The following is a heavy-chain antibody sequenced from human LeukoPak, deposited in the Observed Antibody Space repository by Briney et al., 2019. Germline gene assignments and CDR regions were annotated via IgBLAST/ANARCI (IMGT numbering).Heavy chain of an antibody. CDR3: ARDLLSDSSSWYLLGY. CDR1: GFTFSSYA. Sequence: AGGSLRLSCAASGFTFSSYAMHWVRQAPGKGLEWVAVISYDGSNKYYADSVKGRFTISRDNSKNTLYLQMNSLRAEDTAVYYCARDLLSDSSSWYLLGYWGQGTLVTVSS. D-gene: IGHD6-13*01. V-gene: IGHV3-30-3*01. CDR2: ISYDGSNK. J-gene: IGHJ4*02.